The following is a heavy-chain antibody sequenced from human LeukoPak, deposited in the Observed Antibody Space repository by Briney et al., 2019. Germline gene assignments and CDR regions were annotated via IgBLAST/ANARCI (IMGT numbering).Heavy chain of an antibody. CDR2: ISYDGSNK. CDR3: ARDFDY. Sequence: GGSLRLSCAASGFTFSSYGMHWVRQAPGKGLEWVAVISYDGSNKYYADSVKGRFTISRDNSKNTLYLQMNSLRAEDTAVYYCARDFDYWGQGTLVTVSS. CDR1: GFTFSSYG. J-gene: IGHJ4*02. V-gene: IGHV3-30*03.